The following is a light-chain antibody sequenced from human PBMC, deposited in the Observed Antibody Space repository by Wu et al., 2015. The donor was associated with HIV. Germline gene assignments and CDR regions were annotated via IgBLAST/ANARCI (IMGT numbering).Light chain of an antibody. Sequence: DIQMTQSPSSLSASVGDRVTITCRASQGISNFLAWYQQKPGKPPKVLIYAASTLQSGVPSRFSGSGSGTDFTLTISSLQPEDVATYYCTKSITVAPFAFGGGTKGGDQT. CDR2: AAS. J-gene: IGKJ4*01. CDR1: QGISNF. V-gene: IGKV1-27*01. CDR3: TKSITVAPFA.